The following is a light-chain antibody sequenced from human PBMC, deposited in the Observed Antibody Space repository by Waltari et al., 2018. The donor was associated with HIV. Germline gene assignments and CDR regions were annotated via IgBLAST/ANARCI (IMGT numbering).Light chain of an antibody. CDR1: QAIGNS. J-gene: IGKJ1*01. Sequence: QSPSSLSASVGDRVTITCRASQAIGNSLAWYQQRPGKVPQLLIYAASTLQSGVPSRFSGFGSGTNFTLAIASFQPEDVATYFCQKYNNAPRTFGQGTKVEI. CDR2: AAS. V-gene: IGKV1-27*01. CDR3: QKYNNAPRT.